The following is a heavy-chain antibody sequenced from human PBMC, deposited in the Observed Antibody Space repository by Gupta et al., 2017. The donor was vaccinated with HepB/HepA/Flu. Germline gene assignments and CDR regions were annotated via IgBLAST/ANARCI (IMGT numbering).Heavy chain of an antibody. V-gene: IGHV4-34*01. CDR2: INHSGST. Sequence: QVQLQQWGAGLLKPSETLSLTCAVYGGSFSGYYWSWIRQPPGKGLEWIGEINHSGSTNYNPSLKSRVTISVDTSKNQFSLKLSSVTAADTAVYYCATQGSLHYGGSWFDPWGQGTLVTVSS. D-gene: IGHD4-23*01. CDR1: GGSFSGYY. CDR3: ATQGSLHYGGSWFDP. J-gene: IGHJ5*02.